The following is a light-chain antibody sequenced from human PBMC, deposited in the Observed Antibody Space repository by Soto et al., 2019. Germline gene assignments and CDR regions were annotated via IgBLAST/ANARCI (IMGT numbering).Light chain of an antibody. CDR2: GAS. J-gene: IGKJ2*01. Sequence: EIVLTQSPGTLSLSPGERATLSCRASQSVSSSYLAWYQQKPGQAPRLLIYGASSRAPGIPDRFSGSGAGTDFPLTISRLEPEDVAVYYCQQYGSSPNTFGQGTKLEIK. V-gene: IGKV3-20*01. CDR1: QSVSSSY. CDR3: QQYGSSPNT.